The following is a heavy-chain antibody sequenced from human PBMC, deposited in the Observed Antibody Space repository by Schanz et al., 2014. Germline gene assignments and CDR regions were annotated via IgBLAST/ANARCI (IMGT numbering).Heavy chain of an antibody. V-gene: IGHV3-30-3*01. CDR3: ARDGDFDY. J-gene: IGHJ4*02. Sequence: QVHLVESGGGVVQPGRSLRLSCTGSRFTISRNPIHWVRQAPGKGLERVALISYDGNTKYYADSVKGRFTISRDNSKNTLDLQMNSLRAEDTAVYYCARDGDFDYWGQGTLVTVSS. CDR1: RFTISRNP. CDR2: ISYDGNTK.